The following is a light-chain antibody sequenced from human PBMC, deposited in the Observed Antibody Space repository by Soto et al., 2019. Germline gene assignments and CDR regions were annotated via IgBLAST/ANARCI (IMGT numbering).Light chain of an antibody. CDR3: SSYTTSSTLV. Sequence: QSALTQPASVSGSPGQSITISCTGTSSDVGNYNYVSWYQQHPGKAPKLMLYEVSNRPSGVSDRFSGSKSGNMASLSISGLQAEDEADYYCSSYTTSSTLVFGGATKLTVL. V-gene: IGLV2-14*01. J-gene: IGLJ2*01. CDR2: EVS. CDR1: SSDVGNYNY.